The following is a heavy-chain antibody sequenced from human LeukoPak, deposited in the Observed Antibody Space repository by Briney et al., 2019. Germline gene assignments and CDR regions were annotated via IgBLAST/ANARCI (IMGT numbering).Heavy chain of an antibody. J-gene: IGHJ4*02. CDR2: ISGSGGST. D-gene: IGHD2-2*01. V-gene: IGHV3-23*01. CDR1: GFTFSSYA. Sequence: PGGSLGLSCAASGFTFSSYAMSWVRQAPGKGLEWVSAISGSGGSTYYADSVKGRFTISRDNSKNTLYLQMNSLRAEDTAVYYCAETAGWDIVVVPAATVSRGDWGQGTLVTVSS. CDR3: AETAGWDIVVVPAATVSRGD.